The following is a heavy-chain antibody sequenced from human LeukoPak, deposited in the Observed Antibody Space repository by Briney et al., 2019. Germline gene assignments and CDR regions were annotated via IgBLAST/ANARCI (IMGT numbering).Heavy chain of an antibody. J-gene: IGHJ4*02. V-gene: IGHV1-18*01. D-gene: IGHD2-8*01. CDR1: GYTFTSYG. Sequence: ASVKVSCKASGYTFTSYGISWVRQAPGQGLEWMGWISAYNGNTNYAQKFQGRVTITADESTSTAYMELSSLRSEDTAVYYCASDPSSTNGVRFDYWGQGTLVTVSS. CDR3: ASDPSSTNGVRFDY. CDR2: ISAYNGNT.